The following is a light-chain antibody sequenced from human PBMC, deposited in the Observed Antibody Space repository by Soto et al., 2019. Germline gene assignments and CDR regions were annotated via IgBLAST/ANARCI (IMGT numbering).Light chain of an antibody. CDR2: EVS. Sequence: QSVLTQPASVSGSPGQSITISCTGTSSDVGGYKHVSWYQHHPGKSPKLMIYEVSNRPSGVSNRFSGSKSGYTASLTISGLQAEDEADYYCNSQRSSGTRVFGTGTKLTVL. J-gene: IGLJ1*01. CDR3: NSQRSSGTRV. CDR1: SSDVGGYKH. V-gene: IGLV2-14*01.